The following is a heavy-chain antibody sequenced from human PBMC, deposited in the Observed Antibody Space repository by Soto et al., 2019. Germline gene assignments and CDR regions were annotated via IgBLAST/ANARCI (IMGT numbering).Heavy chain of an antibody. Sequence: ESGGGVVQPGRSLRLSCAASGFTFSNYAIHWVRQAPGKGLEWVAVLSYDGNNIHYADSVKGRFTASRDNSKNTLFLQMNRLRTEDTALYYCARGPIGDAAMVTNYFDYWGQGTLVTVSS. V-gene: IGHV3-30-3*01. J-gene: IGHJ4*02. CDR1: GFTFSNYA. CDR3: ARGPIGDAAMVTNYFDY. CDR2: LSYDGNNI. D-gene: IGHD5-18*01.